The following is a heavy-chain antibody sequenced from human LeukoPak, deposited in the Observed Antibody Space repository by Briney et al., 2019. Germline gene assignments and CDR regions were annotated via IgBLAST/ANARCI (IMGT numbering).Heavy chain of an antibody. D-gene: IGHD4-17*01. CDR3: ARDYGDYNEYYYGMDV. J-gene: IGHJ6*02. CDR1: GGSISSGGYY. Sequence: SETLSLTCTVSGGSISSGGYYWSWIRQHPGKGLEWIGYIYYSGSTYYNPSLKSRVTISVDTSKNQFSLKLSSVTAADTAVYYCARDYGDYNEYYYGMDVWGQGTTVTVSS. V-gene: IGHV4-31*03. CDR2: IYYSGST.